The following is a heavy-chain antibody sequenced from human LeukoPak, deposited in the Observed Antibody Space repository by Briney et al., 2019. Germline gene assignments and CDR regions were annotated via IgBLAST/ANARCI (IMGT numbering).Heavy chain of an antibody. Sequence: GSLRLSCAASGFTVSSNYMSWVRQAPGKGLEWVSVIYSGGSTYYADSVKGRFTISRDNSKNTLYFQMNSLRAEDTAVYYCARVPTMVRYYYFDYWGQGTLVTVSS. V-gene: IGHV3-66*01. J-gene: IGHJ4*02. D-gene: IGHD3-10*01. CDR3: ARVPTMVRYYYFDY. CDR1: GFTVSSNY. CDR2: IYSGGST.